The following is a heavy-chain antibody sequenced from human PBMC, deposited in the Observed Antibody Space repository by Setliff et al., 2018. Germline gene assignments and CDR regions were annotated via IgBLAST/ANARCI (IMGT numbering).Heavy chain of an antibody. V-gene: IGHV1-69*13. CDR3: ARGSVEYSRGWYYFDY. Sequence: SVKVSCKASGGTFSSYGITWVRQAPGQGLEWMGGTIPMFGTTNSARKFQGRVTVTADESTSTAYMELSSLRSEDTAVYYCARGSVEYSRGWYYFDYWAQGTLVTAPQ. CDR1: GGTFSSYG. J-gene: IGHJ4*02. D-gene: IGHD6-19*01. CDR2: TIPMFGTT.